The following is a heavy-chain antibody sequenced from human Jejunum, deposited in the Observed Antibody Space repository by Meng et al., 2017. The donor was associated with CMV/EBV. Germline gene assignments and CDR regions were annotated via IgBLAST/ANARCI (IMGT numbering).Heavy chain of an antibody. CDR2: IDYSGGA. D-gene: IGHD3-22*01. CDR3: ARHSSDYSFET. J-gene: IGHJ5*02. CDR1: GGSIGSYY. Sequence: QVQLVESGRGLVKPSGSLSLTCTVSGGSIGSYYWSWVRQPPGKGLDWIGYIDYSGGAIYTPSLKSRVTMSVDTSKNQFSLKVSSVTAADTALYYCARHSSDYSFETWGQGILVTVSS. V-gene: IGHV4-59*01.